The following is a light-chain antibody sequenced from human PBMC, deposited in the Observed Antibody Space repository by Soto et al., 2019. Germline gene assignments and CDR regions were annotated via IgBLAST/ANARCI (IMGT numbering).Light chain of an antibody. J-gene: IGKJ1*01. V-gene: IGKV1-8*01. Sequence: AIRMTQSASSLSAYTGDRVTITCRASQGISSYLAWYQQKPGKAPKLLIYAASTLQSGVPSRFSGSGSGTDFTLTISCLQSEDFATYYCQQYYSYPLTFGQGTKVDIK. CDR1: QGISSY. CDR2: AAS. CDR3: QQYYSYPLT.